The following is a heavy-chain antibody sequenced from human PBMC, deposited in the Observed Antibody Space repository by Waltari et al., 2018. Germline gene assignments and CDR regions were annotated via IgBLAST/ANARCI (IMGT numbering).Heavy chain of an antibody. V-gene: IGHV1-69*01. Sequence: QVQLVQSGAEVKKPGSSVKVACKASGGTFGSYAISLMRQAPRQGLEWMGGIIPIFGTANYAQKFQGRVTITADESTSTAYMELSSLRSEDTAVYYCARGLVYDSRGGHAFDIWGQGTMVTVSS. D-gene: IGHD3-22*01. J-gene: IGHJ3*02. CDR2: IIPIFGTA. CDR1: GGTFGSYA. CDR3: ARGLVYDSRGGHAFDI.